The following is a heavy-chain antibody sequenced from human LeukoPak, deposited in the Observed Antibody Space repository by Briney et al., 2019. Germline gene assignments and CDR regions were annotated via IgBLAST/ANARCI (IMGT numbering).Heavy chain of an antibody. CDR1: GFTFSSYA. CDR2: ISGSGGST. CDR3: AKATGVVVVAATPFDP. V-gene: IGHV3-23*01. D-gene: IGHD2-15*01. J-gene: IGHJ5*02. Sequence: GGSLRLSCAASGFTFSSYAMSWVRQAPGKGLEWVSAISGSGGSTYYADSVKGRFTISRDNSKNTLYLQMNSLRVEDTAVYYCAKATGVVVVAATPFDPWGQGTLVTVSS.